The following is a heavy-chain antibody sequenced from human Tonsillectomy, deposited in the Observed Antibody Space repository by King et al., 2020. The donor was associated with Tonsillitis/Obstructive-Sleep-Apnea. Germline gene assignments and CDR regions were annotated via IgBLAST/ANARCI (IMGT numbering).Heavy chain of an antibody. D-gene: IGHD1-1*01. J-gene: IGHJ4*02. V-gene: IGHV4-59*01. Sequence: VQLQESGPGLVKPSETLSLTCTVSGGSISSYYWSWLRQPPGKGLEWIGYIYYSGSTNYNPSLKSRVTISVDTSKNQFSLKLSSVTAADTAVYYCARDKRAGTTFFDYWGQGTLVTVSS. CDR1: GGSISSYY. CDR2: IYYSGST. CDR3: ARDKRAGTTFFDY.